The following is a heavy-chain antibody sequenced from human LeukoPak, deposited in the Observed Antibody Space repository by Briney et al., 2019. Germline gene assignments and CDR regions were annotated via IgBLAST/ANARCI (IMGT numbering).Heavy chain of an antibody. J-gene: IGHJ4*02. CDR3: ARWKVGATTKYDY. CDR2: IYSGGST. CDR1: GFTVSSNY. D-gene: IGHD1-26*01. V-gene: IGHV3-53*01. Sequence: GGSLRLSCAASGFTVSSNYMSWVRQAPGKGLEWVSVIYSGGSTYYADSVKGRFTISRDNSKNTLYLQMNSLRAEDTAVYYCARWKVGATTKYDYWGQGTLVTVSS.